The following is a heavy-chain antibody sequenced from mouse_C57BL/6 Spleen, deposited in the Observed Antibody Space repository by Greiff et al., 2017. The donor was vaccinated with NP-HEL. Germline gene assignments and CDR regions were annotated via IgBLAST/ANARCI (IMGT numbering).Heavy chain of an antibody. V-gene: IGHV5-6*02. CDR2: ISSGGSYT. J-gene: IGHJ3*01. Sequence: DVKLVESGGDLVKPGGSLKLSCAASGFTFSSYGMSWVRQTPDKRLEWVASISSGGSYTYYPDSVKGRFTISRDNAKNTLYLQMSSLKSEDTAMYYCARHVDDGPFAYWGQGTLVTVSA. CDR3: ARHVDDGPFAY. D-gene: IGHD2-3*01. CDR1: GFTFSSYG.